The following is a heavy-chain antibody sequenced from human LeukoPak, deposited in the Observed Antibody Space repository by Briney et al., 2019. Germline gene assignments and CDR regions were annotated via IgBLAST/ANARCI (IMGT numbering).Heavy chain of an antibody. D-gene: IGHD2-2*02. V-gene: IGHV3-43*01. CDR3: AKGVNQLLYAHFDY. Sequence: GGSLRLSCAVSGFPLDVYSMHGVREAPGRGGVCVSLISWDGGSTYYADSVKGRFTISRDNSKNSLYLQMNSLRTEDTALYYCAKGVNQLLYAHFDYWGQGTLVTVSS. CDR1: GFPLDVYS. J-gene: IGHJ4*02. CDR2: ISWDGGST.